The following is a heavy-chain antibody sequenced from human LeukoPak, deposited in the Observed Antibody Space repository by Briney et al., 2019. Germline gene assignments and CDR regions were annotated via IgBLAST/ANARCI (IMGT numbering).Heavy chain of an antibody. CDR3: AKVITMIVVVNDAFDI. Sequence: PGGSLRLSCAASGFTFSSYAMSWVRQAPGKGLEWVSAISGSGGSTYYADSVKGRFTISRDNSKNTLYLQMNSLRAEDTAVHYCAKVITMIVVVNDAFDIWGQGTMVTVSS. CDR2: ISGSGGST. J-gene: IGHJ3*02. CDR1: GFTFSSYA. D-gene: IGHD3-22*01. V-gene: IGHV3-23*01.